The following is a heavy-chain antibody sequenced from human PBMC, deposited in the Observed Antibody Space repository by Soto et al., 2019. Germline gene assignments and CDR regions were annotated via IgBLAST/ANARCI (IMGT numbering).Heavy chain of an antibody. CDR1: GFTFSDHY. CDR3: VTVVRCGSTSCYRAFDY. Sequence: EVQLVESGGGLVQPGGSLRLSCAASGFTFSDHYMDWVRQAPGKGLEWVGRTRKKVNSYTTEYAASVKGRFTISRDDSKNSLYLQMNSLNTEDTAVYYCVTVVRCGSTSCYRAFDYWGQGTLVTVSS. D-gene: IGHD2-2*02. V-gene: IGHV3-72*01. J-gene: IGHJ4*02. CDR2: TRKKVNSYTT.